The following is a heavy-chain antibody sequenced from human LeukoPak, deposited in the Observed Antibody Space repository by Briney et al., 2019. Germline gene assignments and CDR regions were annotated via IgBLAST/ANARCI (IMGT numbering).Heavy chain of an antibody. Sequence: ASVKVSCKASGYTFTSYYMHWVREAPGQGLEWMGIINPSGGSTSYAQKFQGRVTMTRDTSTSTVYMELSSLRSEDTAVYYCASSSGYYTGFRGFDPWGQGTLVTVSS. J-gene: IGHJ5*02. CDR3: ASSSGYYTGFRGFDP. D-gene: IGHD3-3*01. CDR1: GYTFTSYY. V-gene: IGHV1-46*01. CDR2: INPSGGST.